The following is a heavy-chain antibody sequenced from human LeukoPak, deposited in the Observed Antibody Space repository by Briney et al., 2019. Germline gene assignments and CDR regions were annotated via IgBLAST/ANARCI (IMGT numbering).Heavy chain of an antibody. CDR1: GATFSSYA. Sequence: ASVKVSCKASGATFSSYAVSWVRQAPGQGLEWMGRIIPMLGISTYAQKFQGRVTLNADKSANTAYMDLSSLRFEDTAVYYCARQSVTDGGRDFDYWGQGTLVTVSS. CDR3: ARQSVTDGGRDFDY. J-gene: IGHJ4*02. V-gene: IGHV1-69*04. CDR2: IIPMLGIS. D-gene: IGHD2-15*01.